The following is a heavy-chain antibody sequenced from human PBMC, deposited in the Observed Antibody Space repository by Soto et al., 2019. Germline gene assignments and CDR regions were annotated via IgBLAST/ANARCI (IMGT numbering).Heavy chain of an antibody. D-gene: IGHD2-21*02. J-gene: IGHJ4*02. V-gene: IGHV2-5*02. CDR1: GFSLTTNGVG. CDR3: ARRRVATNPYYFDY. CDR2: IYCDNNK. Sequence: QITLKESGPTLVKPTQTLTLTCTFSGFSLTTNGVGLGWIRQPPGKALEWLALIYCDNNKRYSPSLNSRLTMTRDTSKHQVVLTMTNMDPVDSATYYCARRRVATNPYYFDYWGQGTLVTVSS.